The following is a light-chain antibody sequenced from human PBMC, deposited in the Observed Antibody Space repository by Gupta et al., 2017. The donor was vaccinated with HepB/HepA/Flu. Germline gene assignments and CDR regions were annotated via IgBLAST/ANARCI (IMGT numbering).Light chain of an antibody. V-gene: IGLV8-61*01. J-gene: IGLJ2*01. CDR2: NTN. Sequence: QTVVTQESSFSVSPGGTVTLTCALSSASVSTDYYPSWYQQTPGQTPRTLIYNTNKRSSGVPDRFSGSILENKAALTITGAQADDECDYYCVVYVGSGPVFGGGTKLTVL. CDR1: SASVSTDYY. CDR3: VVYVGSGPV.